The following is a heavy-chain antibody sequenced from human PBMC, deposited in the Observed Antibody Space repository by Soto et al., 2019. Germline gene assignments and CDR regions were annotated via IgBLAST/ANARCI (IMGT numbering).Heavy chain of an antibody. CDR2: ISAYNGNT. J-gene: IGHJ5*02. CDR3: ARDEVGATWFDP. Sequence: ASVKVSCKASGYTFTSYGISWVRQTPGQGHEWMGWISAYNGNTNYAQKLQGRDTMTTDTSTSTAYMELRSLRSDDTAVYYCARDEVGATWFDPWGQGTLVTVSS. V-gene: IGHV1-18*01. CDR1: GYTFTSYG. D-gene: IGHD1-26*01.